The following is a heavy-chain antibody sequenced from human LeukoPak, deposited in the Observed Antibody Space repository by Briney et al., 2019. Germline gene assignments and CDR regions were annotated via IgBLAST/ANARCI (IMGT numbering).Heavy chain of an antibody. CDR3: ACMTGTTYYYYYSKDL. J-gene: IGHJ6*03. Sequence: GGSLRLSCAASGFTFSDSTMNWVRQAPGKGLEWVSSIGTSGKYIYYADSVKGRFTVSRDNAKNSLFLQMHSLRADDTAVYYCACMTGTTYYYYYSKDLWGTGTTVTVSS. CDR1: GFTFSDST. V-gene: IGHV3-21*01. CDR2: IGTSGKYI. D-gene: IGHD1-7*01.